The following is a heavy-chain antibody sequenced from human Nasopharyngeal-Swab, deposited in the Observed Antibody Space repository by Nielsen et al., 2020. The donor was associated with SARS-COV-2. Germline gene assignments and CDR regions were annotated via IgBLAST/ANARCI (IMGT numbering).Heavy chain of an antibody. J-gene: IGHJ6*03. CDR3: AREYYDSSGFDPYYYYYMDV. V-gene: IGHV3-23*01. D-gene: IGHD3-22*01. CDR2: ISGSGGST. CDR1: GFTFSSYA. Sequence: GESLKISCAASGFTFSSYAMSWVRQAPGKGLEWVSAISGSGGSTYYADSVKGRFTISRDNSKNTLYLQMNSLRAEDTAVYYCAREYYDSSGFDPYYYYYMDVWGKGTTVTVSS.